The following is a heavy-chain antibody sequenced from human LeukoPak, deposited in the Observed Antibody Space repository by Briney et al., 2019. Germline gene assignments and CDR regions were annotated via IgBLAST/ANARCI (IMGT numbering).Heavy chain of an antibody. CDR1: GFIFGHYV. Sequence: PGGSLRLSCAASGFIFGHYVMSWVRQAPGKGLEWVSVLYSGGSAYYADSVRGRFTISRDNSKNTLYLQMSSLRAEDTTVYYCARSSDGDYYYYFDYWGQGTLVTVSS. CDR2: LYSGGSA. D-gene: IGHD4-17*01. J-gene: IGHJ4*02. V-gene: IGHV3-53*01. CDR3: ARSSDGDYYYYFDY.